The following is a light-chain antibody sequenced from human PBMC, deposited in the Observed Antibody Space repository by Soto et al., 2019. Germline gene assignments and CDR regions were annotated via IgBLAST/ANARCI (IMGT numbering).Light chain of an antibody. CDR2: DAS. J-gene: IGKJ1*01. CDR1: QTIRSNY. CDR3: QQYCCSPKT. Sequence: EIVLTQSPATLSLSPGERATLSCRASQTIRSNYFAWYQQKPGQAPRLLIYDASTRAAGIPDRFRGSGSGADFTLTISRLEPDDFAVYYCQQYCCSPKTFGQGTNVEVK. V-gene: IGKV3-20*01.